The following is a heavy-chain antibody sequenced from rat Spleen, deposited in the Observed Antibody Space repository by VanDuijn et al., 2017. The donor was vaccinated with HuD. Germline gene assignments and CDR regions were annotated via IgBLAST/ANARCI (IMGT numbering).Heavy chain of an antibody. Sequence: EVQLVESGGGLVQPGRSLKLSCAASGFIFSNYYMAWVRQAPTKGLEWVAYISAGGDDTYYRYSVKGRFIVSRDNAKSTLYLQMDSLRSEDAATYYCARGWDWFAYWGHGSLVTVSS. D-gene: IGHD5-1*01. V-gene: IGHV5-27*01. CDR2: ISAGGDDT. CDR1: GFIFSNYY. J-gene: IGHJ3*01. CDR3: ARGWDWFAY.